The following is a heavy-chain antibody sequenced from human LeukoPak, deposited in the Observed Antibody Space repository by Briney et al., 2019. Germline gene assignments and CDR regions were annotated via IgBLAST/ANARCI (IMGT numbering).Heavy chain of an antibody. CDR1: GFTVSSNY. Sequence: GGSLRLSCAASGFTVSSNYMSWVRQAPGKGLEWVSVIYSGGSTYYADSVKGRFTISRDNSKNTLYLQMNSLRAEDTAVYYCAKEGRAARPDGWFDPWGQGTLVTVSS. J-gene: IGHJ5*02. CDR3: AKEGRAARPDGWFDP. D-gene: IGHD6-6*01. V-gene: IGHV3-53*01. CDR2: IYSGGST.